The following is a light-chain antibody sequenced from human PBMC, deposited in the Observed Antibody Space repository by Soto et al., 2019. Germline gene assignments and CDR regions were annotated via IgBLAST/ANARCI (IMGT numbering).Light chain of an antibody. Sequence: QSALTQPASVSGSPGQSITISCAGTMRDVGAYNLVSWYQQHPGRAPQLMISGVSERPSGVPDRFSGSKSGNTASLTISGLQAEDEADYYCCSYVDTDTWVFGGGTKLTVL. CDR1: MRDVGAYNL. CDR3: CSYVDTDTWV. CDR2: GVS. J-gene: IGLJ3*02. V-gene: IGLV2-11*01.